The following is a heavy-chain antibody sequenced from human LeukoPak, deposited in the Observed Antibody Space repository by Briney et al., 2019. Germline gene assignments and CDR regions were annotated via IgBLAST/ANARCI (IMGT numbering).Heavy chain of an antibody. V-gene: IGHV4-34*01. J-gene: IGHJ4*02. CDR2: INHSGST. Sequence: SETLSLTCAVYGGSFSGYYWSWIRQPPGKGLEWIGEINHSGSTNYNPSLKSRVTISVDTSKNQFSLKLSSVTAADTAVYYCARDFAAAAAYWGQGTLVTVSS. D-gene: IGHD6-13*01. CDR3: ARDFAAAAAY. CDR1: GGSFSGYY.